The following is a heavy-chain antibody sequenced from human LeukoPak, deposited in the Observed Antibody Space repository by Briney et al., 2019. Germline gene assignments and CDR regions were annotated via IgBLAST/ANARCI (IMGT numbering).Heavy chain of an antibody. J-gene: IGHJ4*02. CDR1: GFTFSSYE. Sequence: GGSLRLSCAASGFTFSSYEMNWVRQAPGKGLEWVSIIYSGGSTYYADSVKGRFTISRDNSKNTIFLQMNSLRADDTAVYYCARDREGSSSWDYWGQGTLVTVSS. CDR3: ARDREGSSSWDY. D-gene: IGHD6-13*01. CDR2: IYSGGST. V-gene: IGHV3-53*01.